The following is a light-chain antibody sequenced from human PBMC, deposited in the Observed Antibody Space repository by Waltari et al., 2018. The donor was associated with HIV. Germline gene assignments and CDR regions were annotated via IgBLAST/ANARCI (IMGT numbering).Light chain of an antibody. V-gene: IGLV2-14*01. CDR1: SNDIGTYNY. Sequence: QSALTQPASVSGSPGQSITISCTGSSNDIGTYNYVSWYQQHPGKAPKVMIYEVTNRPSVVPNRFSGSKSGNTASLTISGLQAEDEADYYCSSYTASIAVLFGGGTKLTVL. CDR3: SSYTASIAVL. CDR2: EVT. J-gene: IGLJ2*01.